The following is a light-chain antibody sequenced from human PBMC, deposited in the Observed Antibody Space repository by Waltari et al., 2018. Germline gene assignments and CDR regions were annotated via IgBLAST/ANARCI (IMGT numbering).Light chain of an antibody. CDR2: DAS. CDR1: QAIASA. Sequence: AIQLTQSPSSLSASVGHRITIPCRASQAIASALAWYVQKPGKAPQLLIYDASTLESGVPSRFSGSGSGTDFTLSISGLQPEDFATYYCQQFINYPLTFGPGTTVDIK. J-gene: IGKJ3*01. CDR3: QQFINYPLT. V-gene: IGKV1D-13*01.